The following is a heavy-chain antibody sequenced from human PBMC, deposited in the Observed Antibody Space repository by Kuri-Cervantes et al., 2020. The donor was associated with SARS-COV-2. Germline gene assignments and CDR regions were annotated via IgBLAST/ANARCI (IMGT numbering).Heavy chain of an antibody. CDR3: ATRVAGDPDYYYYYMDV. D-gene: IGHD7-27*01. J-gene: IGHJ6*03. CDR1: EGTFFSYA. Sequence: SVKVSCKASEGTFFSYAISWVRQAPGQGLEWMGGIAPIFGKTDYAQKFQGRVTITADESTNTVYTELSSLRSEDTVVYYCATRVAGDPDYYYYYMDVWGTGNPGHRLL. CDR2: IAPIFGKT. V-gene: IGHV1-69*13.